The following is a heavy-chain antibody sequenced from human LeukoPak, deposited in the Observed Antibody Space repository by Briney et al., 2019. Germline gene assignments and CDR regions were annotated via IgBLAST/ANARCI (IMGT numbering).Heavy chain of an antibody. J-gene: IGHJ4*02. CDR2: ISYSGST. CDR3: ARGRRKIWRLNYFDY. Sequence: SETLSLTCTVSGGSISSYYWNWIRQPPGKGLEWIGYISYSGSTNYNPSLKSRVTISVDTSKNQFSLKLNSVTAADTAVYYCARGRRKIWRLNYFDYWGQGTLVTVSS. V-gene: IGHV4-59*01. CDR1: GGSISSYY. D-gene: IGHD3-22*01.